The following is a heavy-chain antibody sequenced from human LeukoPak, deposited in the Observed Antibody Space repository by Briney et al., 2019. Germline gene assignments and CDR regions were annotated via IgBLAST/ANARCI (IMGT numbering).Heavy chain of an antibody. D-gene: IGHD2-2*02. CDR1: GITFSSNW. CDR2: IKPEGSER. Sequence: GGALRLSCAAAGITFSSNWMSCVRQAPGKGLEWGAHIKPEGSERYYVGSVKGRFTISRDNAKHSLYLQMNSLRAEDSAVYYCARDGCTSTSCYTRGDVWGKGTMVTVSS. CDR3: ARDGCTSTSCYTRGDV. V-gene: IGHV3-7*01. J-gene: IGHJ6*03.